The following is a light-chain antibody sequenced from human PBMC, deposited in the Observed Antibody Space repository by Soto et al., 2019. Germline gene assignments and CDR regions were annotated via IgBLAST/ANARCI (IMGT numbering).Light chain of an antibody. V-gene: IGKV1-39*01. CDR1: QRIGTH. CDR2: AAS. CDR3: QQSYSNPWT. Sequence: DIQMTQSPSSLSASVGDRVTITCRTSQRIGTHLNWYHEKPGKAPKLLIYAASSLRSGVPSRFSGSGSGTDFTLTISSLQPEDFATYYCQQSYSNPWTFGQGTKVEIK. J-gene: IGKJ1*01.